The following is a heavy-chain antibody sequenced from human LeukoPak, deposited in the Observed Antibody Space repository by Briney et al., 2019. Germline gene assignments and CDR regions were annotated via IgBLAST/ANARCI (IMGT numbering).Heavy chain of an antibody. J-gene: IGHJ4*02. CDR3: ARGGRFCFNGKCYPQSFDY. Sequence: ASVKVSCKASGGTFSSYAISWVRQAPGQGLEWMGWISVHNGDTNYAPKFQDRVTMTTDTSTGTAYMELRSLKSDDTAVFCCARGGRFCFNGKCYPQSFDYWGQGTLVTISS. CDR1: GGTFSSYA. V-gene: IGHV1-18*01. D-gene: IGHD2-2*01. CDR2: ISVHNGDT.